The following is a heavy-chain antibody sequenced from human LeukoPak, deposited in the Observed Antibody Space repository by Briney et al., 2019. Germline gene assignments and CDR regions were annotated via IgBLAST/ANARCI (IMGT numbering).Heavy chain of an antibody. Sequence: SETLSLTCTVSGGSIGNYYWKWIRQPAGKGLEWIGRISTSGTTNYHPSLKSRVTLSLDTSKNQFSLNLRSVTAADTAIYFCARRHPYYYGSGTYSREDWGQGTLVTVSS. CDR1: GGSIGNYY. D-gene: IGHD3-10*01. CDR2: ISTSGTT. CDR3: ARRHPYYYGSGTYSRED. V-gene: IGHV4-4*07. J-gene: IGHJ4*02.